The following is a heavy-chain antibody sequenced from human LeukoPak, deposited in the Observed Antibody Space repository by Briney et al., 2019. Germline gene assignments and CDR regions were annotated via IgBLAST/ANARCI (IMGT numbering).Heavy chain of an antibody. J-gene: IGHJ1*01. Sequence: PGGSLRLSCAASGFTFSNAWMSWVRQAPGKGLEWVGRIKSKTDGGTTDYAAPVKGRFTISRDDSKNTLYLQMNSLKTEDTAVYYCTTVPMVGATSRAREYFQHWGQGTLVTVSS. CDR1: GFTFSNAW. D-gene: IGHD1-26*01. CDR3: TTVPMVGATSRAREYFQH. CDR2: IKSKTDGGTT. V-gene: IGHV3-15*01.